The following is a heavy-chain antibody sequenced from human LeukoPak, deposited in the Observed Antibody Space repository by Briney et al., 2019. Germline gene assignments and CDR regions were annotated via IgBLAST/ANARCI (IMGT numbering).Heavy chain of an antibody. Sequence: SETLSLTCTVSGGSLTIGSYYWTWIRHYPGKGLEWIGYIHPSGITDYIPSLKSRVTMSLDMSQNQFSLKLTSVTAADTAIYYCARGQDAFKTGCWGQGTLVTVSS. V-gene: IGHV4-31*03. CDR2: IHPSGIT. D-gene: IGHD5-24*01. CDR3: ARGQDAFKTGC. J-gene: IGHJ4*02. CDR1: GGSLTIGSYY.